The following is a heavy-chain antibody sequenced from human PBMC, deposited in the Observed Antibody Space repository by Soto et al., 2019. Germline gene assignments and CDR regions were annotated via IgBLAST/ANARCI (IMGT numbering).Heavy chain of an antibody. CDR2: INPDSGAT. Sequence: HEHLVQSGAEVKRPGASLKVSCKASGYSFTGYYIHWVRQAPGQGLEWMGWINPDSGATNYAQNFQGRGTLTSDTSISTASMDLTSLTSDDTAVYYCARGDYGTGGDPFPYFDYWGQGTLVIVSS. D-gene: IGHD2-21*01. J-gene: IGHJ4*02. CDR3: ARGDYGTGGDPFPYFDY. CDR1: GYSFTGYY. V-gene: IGHV1-2*02.